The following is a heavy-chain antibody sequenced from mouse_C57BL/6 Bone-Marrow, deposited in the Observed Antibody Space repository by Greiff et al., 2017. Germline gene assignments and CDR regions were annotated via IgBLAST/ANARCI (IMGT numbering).Heavy chain of an antibody. J-gene: IGHJ4*01. CDR3: TRRVLRYLYAMDD. CDR1: GYTFTDYE. D-gene: IGHD1-1*01. CDR2: IDPETGGT. Sequence: QVQLQQSGAELVRPGASVTLSCKASGYTFTDYEMHWVKQTPVHGLEWIGAIDPETGGTAYNQKFKGKAILTADKSSSTAYMELRSLTSEDSAVYYCTRRVLRYLYAMDDWGQGTSVTVSS. V-gene: IGHV1-15*01.